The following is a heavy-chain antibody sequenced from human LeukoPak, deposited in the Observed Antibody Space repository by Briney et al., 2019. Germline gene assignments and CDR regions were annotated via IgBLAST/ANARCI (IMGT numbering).Heavy chain of an antibody. V-gene: IGHV4-34*01. CDR2: IHYSGNT. D-gene: IGHD3-3*01. J-gene: IGHJ4*02. CDR3: ARLGAGPTYYDFWSGYSSFYFDY. Sequence: SETLSLTCAVYSGSFSGYHWNWIRQPPGKGLEWIGGIHYSGNTYYNPSLKSRVTISVDTSKNQFSLKLSSVTAADTAVYYCARLGAGPTYYDFWSGYSSFYFDYWGQGTLVTVSS. CDR1: SGSFSGYH.